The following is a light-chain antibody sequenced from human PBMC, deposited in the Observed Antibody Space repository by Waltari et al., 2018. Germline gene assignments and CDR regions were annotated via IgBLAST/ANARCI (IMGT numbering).Light chain of an antibody. CDR3: AVWDDSLSGRVL. J-gene: IGLJ2*01. Sequence: QSVLTQPPSASGTPGQRVTIFCSGSSSNIGSNAVNWYKHLPGAAPNVLIYRNSQRPSGVPDRFSGSKSGTSASLAISGLQSEDEADYYCAVWDDSLSGRVLFGGGTRLTVL. CDR2: RNS. V-gene: IGLV1-44*01. CDR1: SSNIGSNA.